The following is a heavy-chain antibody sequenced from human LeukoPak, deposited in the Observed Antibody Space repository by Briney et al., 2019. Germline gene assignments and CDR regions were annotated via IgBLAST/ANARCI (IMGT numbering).Heavy chain of an antibody. V-gene: IGHV1-18*04. J-gene: IGHJ6*04. CDR3: ARDSGKYQLLYYYYYYGMDV. CDR2: ISAYNGNT. CDR1: GYTFTSYG. Sequence: GASVKVSCKASGYTFTSYGISWVRQAPGQGLEWMGWISAYNGNTNYAQKLQGRVTMTTDTSTSTAYMELRSLRSDDTAAYYCARDSGKYQLLYYYYYYGMDVWGKGTTVTVSS. D-gene: IGHD2-2*01.